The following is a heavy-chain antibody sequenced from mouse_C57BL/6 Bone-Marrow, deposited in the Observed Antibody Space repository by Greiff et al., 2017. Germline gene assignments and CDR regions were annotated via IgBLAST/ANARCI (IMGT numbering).Heavy chain of an antibody. J-gene: IGHJ2*01. CDR1: GYTLTSYW. V-gene: IGHV1-61*01. CDR2: IYPSDSET. CDR3: ARALWSDY. Sequence: VQLQQSGAELVRPGSSVKLSCKASGYTLTSYWMDWVKQRPGQGLEWIGNIYPSDSETHYNQKFKDKATLTVDKSSSTAYMQLSSLTSEDSAVYYCARALWSDYWGQGTTLTVSS. D-gene: IGHD1-1*02.